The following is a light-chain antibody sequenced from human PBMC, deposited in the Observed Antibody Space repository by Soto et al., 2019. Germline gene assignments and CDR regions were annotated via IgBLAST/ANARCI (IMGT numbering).Light chain of an antibody. CDR1: ESVSSN. CDR2: GAS. Sequence: EIVMTQSPATLSVSQGERATLSCRASESVSSNLSWYQQKPGQAPRLLIYGASTRATGVPARFSGSGSGPEFTLTISSLQSEDFAVFYCQQYNKWPLTFGGGTKVELK. V-gene: IGKV3-15*01. J-gene: IGKJ4*01. CDR3: QQYNKWPLT.